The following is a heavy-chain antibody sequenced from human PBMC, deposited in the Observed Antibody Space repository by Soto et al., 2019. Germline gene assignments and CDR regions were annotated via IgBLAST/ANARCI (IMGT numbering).Heavy chain of an antibody. CDR2: INTGNGNI. V-gene: IGHV1-3*04. CDR1: GYTFTSYS. CDR3: ARVPGIAVAGTYNWFDP. D-gene: IGHD6-19*01. Sequence: ASVKVSCKASGYTFTSYSIHWVRQAPGQRLEWMGWINTGNGNIKYSQKFQGRVTITRDTSAHTASMELSSLTSEDTAVYYCARVPGIAVAGTYNWFDPWGQGTLITVSS. J-gene: IGHJ5*02.